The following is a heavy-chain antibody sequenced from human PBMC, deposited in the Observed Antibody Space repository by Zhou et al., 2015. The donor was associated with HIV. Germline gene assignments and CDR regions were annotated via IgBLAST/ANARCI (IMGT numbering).Heavy chain of an antibody. CDR1: GGTFSSYA. CDR3: AREGARYCSSTSCHRGSFYYYYYMDV. D-gene: IGHD2-2*02. V-gene: IGHV1-69*01. CDR2: IIPIFGTA. Sequence: QVQLVQSGAEVKKPGSSVKVSCKASGGTFSSYAISWVRQAPGQGLEWMGGIIPIFGTANYAQKFQGRVTITADESTSTAYMELSSLRSEDTAVYYCAREGARYCSSTSCHRGSFYYYYYMDVWGKGTTVTVSS. J-gene: IGHJ6*03.